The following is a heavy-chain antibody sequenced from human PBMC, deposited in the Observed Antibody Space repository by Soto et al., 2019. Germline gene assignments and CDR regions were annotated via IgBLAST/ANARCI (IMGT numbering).Heavy chain of an antibody. CDR1: GYTFTNYY. CDR3: ARSDMGGDGALDV. V-gene: IGHV1-46*01. J-gene: IGHJ3*01. CDR2: INPSCGGP. D-gene: IGHD3-16*01. Sequence: QVQLMQSGAEVKQPGSSVKVSCKASGYTFTNYYMHWVRQVPGQGLEWMGIINPSCGGPAHAQNXXXXXXXTXXXXXXXXXXXXXXXXSEDTXXXXXARSDMGGDGALDVWGQGTMVTVSS.